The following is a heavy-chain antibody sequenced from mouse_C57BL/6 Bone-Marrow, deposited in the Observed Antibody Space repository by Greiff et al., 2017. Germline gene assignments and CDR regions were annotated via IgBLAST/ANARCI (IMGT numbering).Heavy chain of an antibody. Sequence: EVQLVESGGGLVQPGGSLKLSCAASGFTFSDYYMYWVRQTPEKRLEWVAYISNGGGSTYYPDTVKGRFTISRDNAKNTRYLQMSRLKSEDTAMYYWASHYYSNYDGYFDVWGTGTTVTVSS. CDR1: GFTFSDYY. CDR3: ASHYYSNYDGYFDV. J-gene: IGHJ1*03. V-gene: IGHV5-12*01. D-gene: IGHD2-5*01. CDR2: ISNGGGST.